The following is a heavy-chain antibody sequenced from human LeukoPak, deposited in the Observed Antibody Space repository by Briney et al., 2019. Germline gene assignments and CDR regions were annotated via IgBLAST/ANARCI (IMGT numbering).Heavy chain of an antibody. Sequence: SLRLSCAASGFTFRSYEMNWVRQAPGKGLEWVSYISSSGNTIYYADSVKGRFTISRDNAKNSLYLQMNSLRAEDTAVYYCARDYDLDYWGQGTLVTVSS. D-gene: IGHD3-3*01. V-gene: IGHV3-48*03. CDR3: ARDYDLDY. J-gene: IGHJ4*02. CDR1: GFTFRSYE. CDR2: ISSSGNTI.